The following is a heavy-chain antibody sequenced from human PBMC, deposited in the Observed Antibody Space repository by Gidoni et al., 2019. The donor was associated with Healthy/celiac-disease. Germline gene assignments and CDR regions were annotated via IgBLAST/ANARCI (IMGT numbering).Heavy chain of an antibody. V-gene: IGHV3-43*01. CDR1: GFTFDDYT. CDR3: AKGYSGYNGRIDY. J-gene: IGHJ4*02. Sequence: EVQLVESGGVVVQPGGSLRLSCAASGFTFDDYTMHWVRQAPGKGLEWVSLISWDGGSTYYADSVKGRFTISRDNSKNSLYLQMNSLRTEDTALYYCAKGYSGYNGRIDYWGQGTLVTVSS. D-gene: IGHD5-12*01. CDR2: ISWDGGST.